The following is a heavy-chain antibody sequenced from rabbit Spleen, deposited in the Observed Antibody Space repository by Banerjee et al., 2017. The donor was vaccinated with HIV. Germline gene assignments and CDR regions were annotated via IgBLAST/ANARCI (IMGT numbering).Heavy chain of an antibody. CDR3: ARDSGYGNFDL. Sequence: QSLEESGGDLVKPGASLTLTCTASGVSFTSNYYMCWVRQAPGKGLEWIACIDTGSSGFTYFASWAKGRFTISKTSSTTVTLQMTSLTAADTATYFCARDSGYGNFDLWGPGTLVTVS. CDR1: GVSFTSNYY. D-gene: IGHD1-1*01. CDR2: IDTGSSGFT. V-gene: IGHV1S40*01. J-gene: IGHJ4*01.